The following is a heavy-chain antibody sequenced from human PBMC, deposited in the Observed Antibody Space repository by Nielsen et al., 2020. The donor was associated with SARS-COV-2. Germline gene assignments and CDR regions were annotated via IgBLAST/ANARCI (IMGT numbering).Heavy chain of an antibody. Sequence: GGSLRLSCAASGFTFDDYAMHWVRQAPGKGLEWVSGISWNSGSIGYADSVKGRFTISRDNAKNSLYLQMNSLRAEDTALYYCAKDPGSGSFDIWGQGTMVTVSS. CDR1: GFTFDDYA. V-gene: IGHV3-9*01. CDR3: AKDPGSGSFDI. D-gene: IGHD3-10*01. J-gene: IGHJ3*02. CDR2: ISWNSGSI.